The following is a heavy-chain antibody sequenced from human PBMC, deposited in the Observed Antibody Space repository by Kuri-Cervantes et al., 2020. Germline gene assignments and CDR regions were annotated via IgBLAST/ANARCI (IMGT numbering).Heavy chain of an antibody. CDR1: GGSVSGGSYY. Sequence: GSLRLSFTVSGGSVSGGSYYWSWIRQPPGKGLEWMGYIYYSGSTNYNPSLKSRVTISVDTSKNQFSLKLSSVTAADTAVYYCARAESTGMDVWGQGTTVTVSS. V-gene: IGHV4-61*01. CDR2: IYYSGST. J-gene: IGHJ6*02. CDR3: ARAESTGMDV.